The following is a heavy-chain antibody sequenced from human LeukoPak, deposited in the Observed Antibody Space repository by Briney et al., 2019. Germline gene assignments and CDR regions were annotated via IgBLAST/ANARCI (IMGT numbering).Heavy chain of an antibody. V-gene: IGHV3-49*04. Sequence: GGSLRLSCTASGFNFGDHAMSRVRQAPGKGLEWVGFIRSKAYRGTTEYAASVTGRFTISRDDSKSIAFLQMNSLKTEDTALYYCTRGPIQLWIHNAMDVWGQGTTVTVSS. D-gene: IGHD5-18*01. CDR2: IRSKAYRGTT. CDR3: TRGPIQLWIHNAMDV. J-gene: IGHJ6*02. CDR1: GFNFGDHA.